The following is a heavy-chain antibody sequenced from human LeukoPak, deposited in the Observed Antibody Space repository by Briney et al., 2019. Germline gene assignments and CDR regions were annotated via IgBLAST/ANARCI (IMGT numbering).Heavy chain of an antibody. CDR3: ARSLGDVEMATILDY. Sequence: SETLSLTCTVSGGSISSSSYYWGWIRQPPGKGLEWIGYIYYSGSTYYNPSLKSRVTISVDTSKNQFSLKLSSVTAADTAVYYCARSLGDVEMATILDYWGQGTLVTVSS. V-gene: IGHV4-30-4*08. D-gene: IGHD5-24*01. J-gene: IGHJ4*02. CDR2: IYYSGST. CDR1: GGSISSSSYY.